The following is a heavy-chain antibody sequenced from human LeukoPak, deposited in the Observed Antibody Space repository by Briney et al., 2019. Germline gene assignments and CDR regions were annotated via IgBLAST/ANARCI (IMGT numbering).Heavy chain of an antibody. CDR2: IYYSGST. J-gene: IGHJ4*02. V-gene: IGHV4-39*07. D-gene: IGHD4-23*01. CDR3: ARDLSYGGNSGGFDY. Sequence: SSEALSLTCTVSGGSISSSSYYWGWIRQPPGKGLEWIGSIYYSGSTYYNPSLKSRVTISVDTSKNQFSLKLSSVTAADTAVYYCARDLSYGGNSGGFDYWGQGTLVTVSS. CDR1: GGSISSSSYY.